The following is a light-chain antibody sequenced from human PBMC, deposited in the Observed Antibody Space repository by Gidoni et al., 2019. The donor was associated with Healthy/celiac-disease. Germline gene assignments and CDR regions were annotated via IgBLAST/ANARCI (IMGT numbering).Light chain of an antibody. V-gene: IGKV1-39*01. CDR3: QQRYSTLTWT. CDR2: AAS. CDR1: QSISSY. J-gene: IGKJ1*01. Sequence: DTQMPQSPSSLSASVGDRVTITCRASQSISSYLTWYQQKPGKAPKLLIYAASSLQSRVPSRCCSSGAATDFTITTSSLQPEDVATYYCQQRYSTLTWTFGQGTKVEIK.